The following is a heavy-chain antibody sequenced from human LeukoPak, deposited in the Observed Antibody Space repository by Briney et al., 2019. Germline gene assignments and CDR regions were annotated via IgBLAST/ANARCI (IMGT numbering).Heavy chain of an antibody. V-gene: IGHV3-23*01. CDR2: ISGSGGST. CDR1: GFTFSSYA. J-gene: IGHJ4*02. Sequence: GGSLRLSCAASGFTFSSYAMSWVRQAPGKGLEWVSAISGSGGSTYYADSVKGRFTISRDNSKNTLYLQMNSLRAEDTAVYYCAKVQLGAGTLYYFDYWGQGTLVTVSS. D-gene: IGHD7-27*01. CDR3: AKVQLGAGTLYYFDY.